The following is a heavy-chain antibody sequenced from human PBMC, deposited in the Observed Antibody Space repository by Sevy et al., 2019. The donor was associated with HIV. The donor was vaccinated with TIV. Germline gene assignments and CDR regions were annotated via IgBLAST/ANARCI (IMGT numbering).Heavy chain of an antibody. J-gene: IGHJ6*02. V-gene: IGHV3-33*01. Sequence: GGSLRLSCAASGFIFSNHGMHWVRQAPGKGLEWVARIWYDGSDTYYGESVKGRFTISRDNSTNTVDLQMNSLRVEETAVYYCARDVDSNYDGIDAWGQGTTVTVSS. CDR3: ARDVDSNYDGIDA. D-gene: IGHD4-4*01. CDR2: IWYDGSDT. CDR1: GFIFSNHG.